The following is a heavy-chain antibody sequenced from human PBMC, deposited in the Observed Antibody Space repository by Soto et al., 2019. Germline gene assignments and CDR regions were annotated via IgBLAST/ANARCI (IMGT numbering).Heavy chain of an antibody. V-gene: IGHV4-31*03. CDR1: GGSISTAGYY. CDR2: IYYSGSA. J-gene: IGHJ4*02. CDR3: ARASCLSERKDFDC. Sequence: PSETLSLTCTVSGGSISTAGYYWTWIRQCPGKGLEWIGDIYYSGSAHYNPSLKSRLTISVDTSKNQFSLNLNSVTTADSAVYYCARASCLSERKDFDCWGRGTLVTVSS.